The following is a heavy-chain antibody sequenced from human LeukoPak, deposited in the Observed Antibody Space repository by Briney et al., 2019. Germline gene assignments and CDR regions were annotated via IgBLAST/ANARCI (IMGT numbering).Heavy chain of an antibody. J-gene: IGHJ4*02. V-gene: IGHV3-7*04. CDR3: ARLYCSGATCYANLDY. CDR1: GFTFSTYW. CDR2: IKQDGSQT. D-gene: IGHD2-15*01. Sequence: GGSLRLSCAASGFTFSTYWRSWVRQAPGKGLEWVANIKQDGSQTYYVDSVRGRFTISRDNAKNSLYLQMNSLTAEDTAVYYCARLYCSGATCYANLDYWGQGTLVAVSS.